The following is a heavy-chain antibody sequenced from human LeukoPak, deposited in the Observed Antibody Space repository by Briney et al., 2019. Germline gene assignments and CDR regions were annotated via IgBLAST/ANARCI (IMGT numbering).Heavy chain of an antibody. J-gene: IGHJ3*02. D-gene: IGHD2-15*01. V-gene: IGHV4-38-2*02. Sequence: SETLSLTCSVSGYSISSGYYWGWIRQPPGKGLEWIGSIYYGGSTYYNPSLKSRVTISVDTSKNQFSLKLSSVTAADTAVYYCARDYSDALDIWGQGTMVTVSS. CDR2: IYYGGST. CDR1: GYSISSGYY. CDR3: ARDYSDALDI.